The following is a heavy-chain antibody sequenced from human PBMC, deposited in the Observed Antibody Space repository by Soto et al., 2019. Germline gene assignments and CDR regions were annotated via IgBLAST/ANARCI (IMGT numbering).Heavy chain of an antibody. CDR3: ARARWSDAFDV. J-gene: IGHJ3*01. CDR2: ILHGGNT. D-gene: IGHD2-15*01. V-gene: IGHV4-38-2*01. CDR1: GFFINSGNY. Sequence: ETLSFTCAVSGFFINSGNYWSWIRKPPGKGLEWIVSILHGGNTYYNPSLKIRVTISVDMSKNQFSPKLNSVTAGDTAVYYRARARWSDAFDVWGQGTVVTV.